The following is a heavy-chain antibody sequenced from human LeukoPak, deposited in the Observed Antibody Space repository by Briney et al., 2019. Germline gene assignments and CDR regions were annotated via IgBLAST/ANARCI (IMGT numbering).Heavy chain of an antibody. D-gene: IGHD2-2*02. CDR3: ARQYTGIDY. CDR1: GGSISSSSYY. V-gene: IGHV4-39*01. CDR2: IYYSGST. J-gene: IGHJ4*02. Sequence: PSETLSLTCTVSGGSISSSSYYWGWIRQPPGKGLEWIGSIYYSGSTYYNPSLKSRVTISVDTSKNQFSLKLSSVTATDTAVFYCARQYTGIDYWGQGTLVTVYS.